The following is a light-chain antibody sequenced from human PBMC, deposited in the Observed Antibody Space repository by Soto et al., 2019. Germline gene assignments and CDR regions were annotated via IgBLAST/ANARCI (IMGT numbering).Light chain of an antibody. CDR1: QSISNW. V-gene: IGKV1-5*01. CDR3: QHYNTYST. Sequence: MRVTQDPTIVHGCVRDSVTITCRASQSISNWLAWYQQKPGKAPKLLIYDTSTLESGVPSRFSGGGPGTAFTLTINNLHPDYPATYICQHYNTYSTFGRGTKVDI. J-gene: IGKJ1*01. CDR2: DTS.